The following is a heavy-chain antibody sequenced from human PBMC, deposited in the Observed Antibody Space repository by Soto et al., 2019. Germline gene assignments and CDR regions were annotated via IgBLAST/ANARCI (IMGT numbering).Heavy chain of an antibody. J-gene: IGHJ4*02. V-gene: IGHV1-69*02. CDR3: AGQRHYSDGDLPCY. D-gene: IGHD4-17*01. Sequence: QVQLVQSGAEVKKPGSSVKVSCKASGGTFSSYTISWVRQAPGQGLEWMGRIIPILGIANYAQKFQGRVTITADKSTSTAYMELSSLRSEDTAVYYCAGQRHYSDGDLPCYWGQGTLVTVSS. CDR1: GGTFSSYT. CDR2: IIPILGIA.